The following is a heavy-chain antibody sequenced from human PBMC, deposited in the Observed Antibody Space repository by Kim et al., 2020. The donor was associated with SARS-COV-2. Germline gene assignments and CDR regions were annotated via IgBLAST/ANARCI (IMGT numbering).Heavy chain of an antibody. V-gene: IGHV3-30*18. D-gene: IGHD3-10*01. CDR3: AKEARVLTKGDYYYYGM. CDR2: ISYDGSNK. J-gene: IGHJ6*01. CDR1: GFTFSSYG. Sequence: GGSLRLSCAASGFTFSSYGMHWVRQAPGKGLEWVAVISYDGSNKYYADSVKGRFTISRDNSKNTLYLQMNSLRAEDTAVYYCAKEARVLTKGDYYYYGM.